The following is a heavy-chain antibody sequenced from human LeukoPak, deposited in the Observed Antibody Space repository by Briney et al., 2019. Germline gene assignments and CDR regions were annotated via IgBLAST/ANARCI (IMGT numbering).Heavy chain of an antibody. CDR1: AGTFSSYA. D-gene: IGHD3-22*01. V-gene: IGHV1-69*01. J-gene: IGHJ4*02. CDR2: IIPIFGTA. CDR3: ARPLSGYYSY. Sequence: ASVKVSCKASAGTFSSYAISWVRQAPGQGLEWMGGIIPIFGTANYAQKFQGRVAITADESTSTAYMELSSLRSEDTAVYYCARPLSGYYSYWGQGTLVTVSS.